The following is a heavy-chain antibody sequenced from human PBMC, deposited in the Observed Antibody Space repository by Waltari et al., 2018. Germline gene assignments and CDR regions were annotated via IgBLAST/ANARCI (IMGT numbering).Heavy chain of an antibody. CDR3: ARDTVDSGYVGFYFDY. CDR2: ISFDGSNK. J-gene: IGHJ4*02. D-gene: IGHD5-12*01. Sequence: QVQLVESGGGVVQTGRALRLPCAASGCTFSFYAMHGVRQAPGKGLEWVAVISFDGSNKYYADSVKGRFTISRDNSKNTLYLQMNSLRAEDTAVYYCARDTVDSGYVGFYFDYWGQGTLVTVSS. CDR1: GCTFSFYA. V-gene: IGHV3-30-3*01.